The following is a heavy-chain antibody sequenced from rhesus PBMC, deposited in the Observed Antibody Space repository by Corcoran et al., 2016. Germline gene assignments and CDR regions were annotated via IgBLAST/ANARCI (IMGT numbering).Heavy chain of an antibody. V-gene: IGHV3S16*01. Sequence: EVQLVESGGGLVQPGGSLRLSCAASGFTFSSYGMSLVRQAPGKGLEWVSSISSASSYIYDGESGKGRFTSARENAKHSLSLQMNSLRAEDTAVYYCTSDRTYSTEHPRCCGRFDVWGPGVLVTVSS. J-gene: IGHJ5-1*01. CDR1: GFTFSSYG. CDR2: ISSASSYI. D-gene: IGHD6-13*01. CDR3: TSDRTYSTEHPRCCGRFDV.